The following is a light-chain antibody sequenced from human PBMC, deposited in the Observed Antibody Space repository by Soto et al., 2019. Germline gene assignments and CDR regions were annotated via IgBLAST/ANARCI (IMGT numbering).Light chain of an antibody. Sequence: QSVLTQPASVSGSPGQSITISCTGTSSDVGGYNYVSWYQQVPGRAPTLVIYEVSNRPPGISNRFSGAKSGNTAALTISGLQTEDEADYYCSSYTTSSSWVFGGGTKLTVL. CDR1: SSDVGGYNY. CDR3: SSYTTSSSWV. CDR2: EVS. V-gene: IGLV2-14*01. J-gene: IGLJ3*02.